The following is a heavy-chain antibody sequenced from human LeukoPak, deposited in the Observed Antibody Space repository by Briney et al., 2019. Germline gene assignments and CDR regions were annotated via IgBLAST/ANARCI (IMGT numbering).Heavy chain of an antibody. D-gene: IGHD3-22*01. CDR1: GFTFSSYA. Sequence: PGGSLRLSCAASGFTFSSYAMSWVRPAPGKGLEWVSAISGSGGSTYYADSVKGRFTISRDNSKNTLYLQMNSLRAEDTAVYYCAKDGYDSSGYFRLNWFDPWGQGTLVTVSS. J-gene: IGHJ5*02. CDR2: ISGSGGST. V-gene: IGHV3-23*01. CDR3: AKDGYDSSGYFRLNWFDP.